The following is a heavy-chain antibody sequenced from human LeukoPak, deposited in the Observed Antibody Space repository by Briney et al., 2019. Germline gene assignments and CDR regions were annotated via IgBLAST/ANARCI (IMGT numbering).Heavy chain of an antibody. Sequence: PSETLSLTCTVSGGSISSSSYYWGWIRQPPGKGLEWIGSIYYSGSTYYNPSLKSRVTISVDTSKDQFSLKLSSVTAADTAVYYCAREGGKGATSDYWGQGTLVTVSS. CDR3: AREGGKGATSDY. CDR1: GGSISSSSYY. J-gene: IGHJ4*02. V-gene: IGHV4-39*02. D-gene: IGHD1-26*01. CDR2: IYYSGST.